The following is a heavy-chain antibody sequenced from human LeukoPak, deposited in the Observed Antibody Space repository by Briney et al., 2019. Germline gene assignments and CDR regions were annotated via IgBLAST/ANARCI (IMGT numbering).Heavy chain of an antibody. D-gene: IGHD4-17*01. Sequence: WASVKVSCKASGGTFSSYAISWVRQAPGQGLEWMGGIIPIFGTANYAQKFQGRVTITADESTSTAYMELSSLRSEDTAVYYCARDLPGDYPYWGQGTLVTVFS. CDR1: GGTFSSYA. V-gene: IGHV1-69*13. J-gene: IGHJ4*02. CDR2: IIPIFGTA. CDR3: ARDLPGDYPY.